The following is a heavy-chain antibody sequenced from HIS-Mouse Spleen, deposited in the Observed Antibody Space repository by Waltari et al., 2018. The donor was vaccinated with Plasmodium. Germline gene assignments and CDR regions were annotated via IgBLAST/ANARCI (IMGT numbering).Heavy chain of an antibody. CDR3: AKSSKGTGDLWDY. Sequence: EVQLLESGGGLVQPGGSLRLSCAASGSTFSSYAMTWVRRGPGEGQALVTAVSGSRGRPNYADSVKVLFSIASDNSKNTLYLQMNSLRAEDTAVYYCAKSSKGTGDLWDYWGQGTLVTVSS. V-gene: IGHV3-23*01. D-gene: IGHD7-27*01. J-gene: IGHJ4*02. CDR1: GSTFSSYA. CDR2: VSGSRGRP.